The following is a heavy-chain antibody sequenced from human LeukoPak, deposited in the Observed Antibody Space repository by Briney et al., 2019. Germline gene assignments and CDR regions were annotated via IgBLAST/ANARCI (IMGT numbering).Heavy chain of an antibody. J-gene: IGHJ5*02. CDR1: GFTFSSYE. Sequence: PGGSLRLSCAASGFTFSSYEMNWIRQAPGKGLEWVSYISSSGSTIYYADSVKGRFTISRDNAKNSLYLQMNSLRAEDTAVYYCERGRSMVRGFTWFDPWGQGTLVTVSS. CDR3: ERGRSMVRGFTWFDP. D-gene: IGHD3-10*01. V-gene: IGHV3-48*03. CDR2: ISSSGSTI.